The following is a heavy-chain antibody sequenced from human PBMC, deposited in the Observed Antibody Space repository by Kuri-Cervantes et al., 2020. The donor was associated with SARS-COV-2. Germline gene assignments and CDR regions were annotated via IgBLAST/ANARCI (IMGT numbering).Heavy chain of an antibody. Sequence: LSLTCAASGFTFDDYGMSWVRQAPGKGLEWVSGINWNGGSTGYADSVKGRFTISRDNAKNSLYLQMNSLRAEDTALYYCARVEVGAHVGALDIWGQGTMVTVSS. CDR2: INWNGGST. CDR3: ARVEVGAHVGALDI. V-gene: IGHV3-20*04. D-gene: IGHD1-26*01. CDR1: GFTFDDYG. J-gene: IGHJ3*02.